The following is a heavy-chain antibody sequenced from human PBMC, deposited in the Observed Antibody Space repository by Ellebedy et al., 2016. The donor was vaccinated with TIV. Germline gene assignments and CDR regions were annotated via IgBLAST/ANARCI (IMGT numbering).Heavy chain of an antibody. CDR3: AGTGGAGDSNFFDL. V-gene: IGHV3-53*01. J-gene: IGHJ4*02. CDR2: IYASGYI. Sequence: GESLKISCAASELTVSTTHMTWFRQAPGKGLEWVSVIYASGYINYADSVKGRFTIYKDSSENALYLQMNSLRPEDTAVYYCAGTGGAGDSNFFDLWGQGTLATVSS. D-gene: IGHD4-17*01. CDR1: ELTVSTTH.